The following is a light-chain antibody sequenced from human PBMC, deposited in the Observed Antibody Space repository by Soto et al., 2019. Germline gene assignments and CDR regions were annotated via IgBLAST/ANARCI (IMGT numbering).Light chain of an antibody. J-gene: IGKJ2*01. CDR3: MQALQFYT. CDR1: QSLLHSSGYSY. CDR2: LGA. Sequence: DIVMTQSPLSLPVTPGEPASISCRSSQSLLHSSGYSYLDWYLQKPGQSPQLLIYLGANRASGVPCRFSGSRSGTNFKLKITRVEAEDVGVYYCMQALQFYTFGQGTKLEIK. V-gene: IGKV2-28*01.